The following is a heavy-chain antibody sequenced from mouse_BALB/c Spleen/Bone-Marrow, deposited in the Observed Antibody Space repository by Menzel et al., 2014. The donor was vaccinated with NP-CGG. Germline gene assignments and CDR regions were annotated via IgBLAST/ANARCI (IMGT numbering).Heavy chain of an antibody. CDR2: IDPSTGRT. Sequence: QVQLQHSGAELVKPGASVKLSCKASGYTFTSYWMHWVEQRPGQGLEWIGEIDPSTGRTDYNKKFKSRATLTVDKSSSTAYMHLSSLTSEDSAVYYCARINGYDYWGQGTTLTVSS. D-gene: IGHD2-2*01. CDR1: GYTFTSYW. V-gene: IGHV1S81*02. CDR3: ARINGYDY. J-gene: IGHJ2*01.